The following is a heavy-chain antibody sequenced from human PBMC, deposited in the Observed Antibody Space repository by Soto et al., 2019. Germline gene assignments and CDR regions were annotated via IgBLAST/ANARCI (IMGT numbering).Heavy chain of an antibody. J-gene: IGHJ6*02. V-gene: IGHV4-30-2*01. D-gene: IGHD3-10*01. CDR3: AARRYYYYGLDV. CDR2: GYHNDNA. Sequence: TLSLTCTVSGGSISTPGYSWSWIRQPPGKAPEWIGYGYHNDNAYPKPAFKSRVTISLDGAKDQFSMKMTSVTAADTGLYYCAARRYYYYGLDVWGQGTTVTVSS. CDR1: GGSISTPGYS.